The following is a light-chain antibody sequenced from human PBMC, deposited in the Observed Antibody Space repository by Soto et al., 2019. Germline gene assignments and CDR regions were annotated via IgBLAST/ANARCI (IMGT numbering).Light chain of an antibody. Sequence: QSALTQPASVSGSPGQSITISCTGTSSDVGGYNYVSWYQQHPGKAPKLMIYDVSNRPSGVSNRFSGSKSGNTASLTISGLQAEDEADYYCSSYTSSSTPVFGGGTKL. J-gene: IGLJ2*01. CDR1: SSDVGGYNY. CDR2: DVS. CDR3: SSYTSSSTPV. V-gene: IGLV2-14*01.